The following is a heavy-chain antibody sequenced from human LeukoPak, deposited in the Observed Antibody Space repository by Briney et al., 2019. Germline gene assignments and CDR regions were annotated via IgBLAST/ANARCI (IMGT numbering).Heavy chain of an antibody. D-gene: IGHD3-10*01. CDR2: IRYDGSNK. Sequence: GGSLRLSCAASGFTFSSYGMHWVRQAPGKGLEWVAFIRYDGSNKYYADSVKGRFTISRDNSKNTLYLQMNSLRAEDTAVYYCAKDSYGSGSYHQEHYFDYWGQGTLVTVSS. CDR3: AKDSYGSGSYHQEHYFDY. V-gene: IGHV3-30*02. J-gene: IGHJ4*02. CDR1: GFTFSSYG.